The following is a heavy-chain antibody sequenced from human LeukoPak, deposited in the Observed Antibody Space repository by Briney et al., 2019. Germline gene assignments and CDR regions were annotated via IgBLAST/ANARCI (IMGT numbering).Heavy chain of an antibody. Sequence: ASVKVSCKASGYTFTSYDINWVRQATGQGLEWMGWMSPNSDNTGYAQKFQGRVTFTRDTSISTAYMELRSLTSEDTAVYYCASSAEGDYGMDVWGQGTTVTVSS. D-gene: IGHD1-26*01. V-gene: IGHV1-8*01. CDR1: GYTFTSYD. CDR2: MSPNSDNT. J-gene: IGHJ6*02. CDR3: ASSAEGDYGMDV.